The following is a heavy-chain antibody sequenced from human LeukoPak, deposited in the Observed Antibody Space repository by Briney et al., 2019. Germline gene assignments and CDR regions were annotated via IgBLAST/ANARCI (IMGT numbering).Heavy chain of an antibody. CDR2: IYYSGST. Sequence: PSETLSLTCTVSGGSISSSSYYWGWIRQPPGKGLEWIGSIYYSGSTYYNPSLKSRVTISVDTSKNQFSLKLSSVTAADTAVYYCARVLAGYYDSSGYYYAGYFDYWGQGTLVTVSS. J-gene: IGHJ4*02. CDR3: ARVLAGYYDSSGYYYAGYFDY. V-gene: IGHV4-39*07. D-gene: IGHD3-22*01. CDR1: GGSISSSSYY.